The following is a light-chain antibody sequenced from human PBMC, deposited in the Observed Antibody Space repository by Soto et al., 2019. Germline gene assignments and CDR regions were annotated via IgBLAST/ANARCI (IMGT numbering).Light chain of an antibody. CDR1: SSYVGGYNY. Sequence: QSALTQPASVSGSPGQSITISCTGTSSYVGGYNYVSWYQQHTGKAPKLMIYEVSNRPSGVSNRFSGSKSGNTASLTISGLQAEDEADYYCSAYTSSSTRVFGTWTKLTVL. CDR2: EVS. V-gene: IGLV2-14*01. J-gene: IGLJ1*01. CDR3: SAYTSSSTRV.